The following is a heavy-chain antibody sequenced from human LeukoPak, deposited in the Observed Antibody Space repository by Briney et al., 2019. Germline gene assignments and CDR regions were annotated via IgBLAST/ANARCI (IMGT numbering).Heavy chain of an antibody. CDR3: ARNYGDYEEDSRGYFDY. V-gene: IGHV1-69*05. Sequence: SVKVSCKASGGTFSSYAISWVRQAPGQGLEWMGRIIPIFGTANYAQKFQGRVTITTDESTSTAYMELSSLRSEDTAVYYCARNYGDYEEDSRGYFDYWGQGTLVTVSS. J-gene: IGHJ4*02. CDR2: IIPIFGTA. D-gene: IGHD4-17*01. CDR1: GGTFSSYA.